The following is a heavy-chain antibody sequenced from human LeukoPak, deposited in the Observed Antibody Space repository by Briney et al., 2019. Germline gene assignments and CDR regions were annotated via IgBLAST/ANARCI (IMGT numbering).Heavy chain of an antibody. J-gene: IGHJ6*03. CDR1: GFTFSSYA. Sequence: PGGSLRLSCAASGFTFSSYAMSWVRQAPGTGLEWVSAISGSGGSTYYADSVKGRFTISRDNSKNTLYLQMNSLRAEDTAVYYCAKDNYGGNPLGYYYYYMDGWGKGTTVTVSS. D-gene: IGHD4-23*01. CDR2: ISGSGGST. CDR3: AKDNYGGNPLGYYYYYMDG. V-gene: IGHV3-23*01.